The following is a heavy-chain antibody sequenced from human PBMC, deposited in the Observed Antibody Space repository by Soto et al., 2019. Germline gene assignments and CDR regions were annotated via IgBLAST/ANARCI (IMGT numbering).Heavy chain of an antibody. V-gene: IGHV1-69*06. D-gene: IGHD6-19*01. CDR1: GGTFSSYA. Sequence: VSCKASGGTFSSYAISWVRQAPGQGLEWMGGIIPIFGTANYAQKFQGRVTITADKSTSTAYMELSSLRSEDTAVYYCARDRSGWSYYFDYWGQGTLVTVSS. CDR3: ARDRSGWSYYFDY. CDR2: IIPIFGTA. J-gene: IGHJ4*02.